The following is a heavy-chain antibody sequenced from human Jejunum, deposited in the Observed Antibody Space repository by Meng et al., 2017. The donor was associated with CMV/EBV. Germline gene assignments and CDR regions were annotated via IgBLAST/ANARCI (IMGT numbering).Heavy chain of an antibody. CDR1: GYTFTDYF. CDR3: ARFPRPRPVAPC. J-gene: IGHJ4*02. D-gene: IGHD6-19*01. V-gene: IGHV1-2*02. Sequence: CRASGYTFTDYFIHWMRQAPGHGLEWMGWVIPDDGVTYYTQKFQGRVTMTRDTSISTAYMELTRLRSDDTAVYYCARFPRPRPVAPCWGQGTLVTVSS. CDR2: VIPDDGVT.